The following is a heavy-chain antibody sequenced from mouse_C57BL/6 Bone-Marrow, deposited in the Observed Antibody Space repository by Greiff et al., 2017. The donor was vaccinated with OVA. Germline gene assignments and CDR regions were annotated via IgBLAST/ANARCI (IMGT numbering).Heavy chain of an antibody. J-gene: IGHJ3*01. Sequence: QVQLQQSGAELVKPGASVKLSCKASGYTFTSYWMQWVKQRPGQGLEWIGEIDPSDSYTNYNQKFKGKATLTVDTSSSTAYMQLSSLTSEDSAVYYCAREEGNYWFAYWGQGTLVTVSA. D-gene: IGHD2-1*01. CDR3: AREEGNYWFAY. CDR1: GYTFTSYW. CDR2: IDPSDSYT. V-gene: IGHV1-50*01.